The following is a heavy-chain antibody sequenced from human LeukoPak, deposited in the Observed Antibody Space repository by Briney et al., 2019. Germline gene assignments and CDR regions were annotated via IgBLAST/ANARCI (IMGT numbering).Heavy chain of an antibody. CDR1: GYTFTGYY. V-gene: IGHV1-2*02. J-gene: IGHJ4*02. Sequence: AAVKESCKASGYTFTGYYMHWVRQAPGQGLEWMGWINPNSGGTNYPQKFQGRVTMTRDTSISTAYMELSRLRSDDTAVYYCARDRSTMVRGVIIPFGYWGQGTLVTVSS. CDR2: INPNSGGT. CDR3: ARDRSTMVRGVIIPFGY. D-gene: IGHD3-10*01.